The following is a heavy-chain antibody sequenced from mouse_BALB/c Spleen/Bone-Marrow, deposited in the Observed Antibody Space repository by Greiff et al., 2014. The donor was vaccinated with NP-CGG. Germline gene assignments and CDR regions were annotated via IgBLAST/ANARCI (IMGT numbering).Heavy chain of an antibody. V-gene: IGHV1-4*01. D-gene: IGHD4-1*01. CDR1: GCTFTSYT. CDR3: ALANWDIGGPFAY. J-gene: IGHJ3*01. Sequence: VQLQQSGAELARPGASVKMSCKASGCTFTSYTMHWVKQRPGQGLEWIGYINPSSGYTNYNQKFKDKATLTADKSSSTAYMQLSSLTSEDSAVYYCALANWDIGGPFAYWGQGTLVTVSA. CDR2: INPSSGYT.